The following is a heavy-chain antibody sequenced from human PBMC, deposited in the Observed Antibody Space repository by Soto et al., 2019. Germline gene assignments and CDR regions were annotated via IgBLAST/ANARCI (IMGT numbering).Heavy chain of an antibody. CDR3: VRDGTRTLRDWFDP. CDR2: IYATGTT. Sequence: SETLSLTCTVSGASISGFYWSWIRKSAGKGLEWIGRIYATGTTDYNPSLKSRVMMSVDTSKKQFSLKLRSVTAADTAVYYCVRDGTRTLRDWFDPWGQGILVTVSS. J-gene: IGHJ5*02. D-gene: IGHD1-1*01. V-gene: IGHV4-4*07. CDR1: GASISGFY.